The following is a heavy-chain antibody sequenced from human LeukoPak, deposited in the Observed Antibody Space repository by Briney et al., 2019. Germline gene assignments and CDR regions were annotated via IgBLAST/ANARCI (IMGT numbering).Heavy chain of an antibody. CDR1: GGSFSGYY. J-gene: IGHJ3*02. CDR3: ASLTTADAFDI. D-gene: IGHD3-22*01. CDR2: INHSGST. V-gene: IGHV4-34*01. Sequence: TASETLSLTCAVYGGSFSGYYWSWIRQPPGKGLEWIGEINHSGSTNYNPSLKSRVTISVDTSKNQFSLKLSSVTAADTAVFYCASLTTADAFDIWGQGTMVTVSS.